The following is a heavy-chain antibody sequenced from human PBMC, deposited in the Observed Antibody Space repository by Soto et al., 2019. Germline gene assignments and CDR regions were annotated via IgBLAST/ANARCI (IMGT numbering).Heavy chain of an antibody. J-gene: IGHJ4*01. CDR2: INSDGSST. CDR3: AGSSGYYFFDY. Sequence: GGSLRLSCAASGFTFSSYWMHWVRQAPGKGLVWVSRINSDGSSTSYADSVKGRFTISRDNAKNTLYLQMNSLRAEDTAVYYCAGSSGYYFFDYWGHGTLVTVSS. CDR1: GFTFSSYW. V-gene: IGHV3-74*01. D-gene: IGHD3-22*01.